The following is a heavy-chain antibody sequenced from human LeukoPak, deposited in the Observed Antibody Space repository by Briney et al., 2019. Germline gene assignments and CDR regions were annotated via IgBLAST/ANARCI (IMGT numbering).Heavy chain of an antibody. D-gene: IGHD3-16*01. CDR3: ASPQSDYGAFDI. J-gene: IGHJ4*02. V-gene: IGHV1-2*02. CDR1: GYTFTGYY. CDR2: INPNSGGT. Sequence: ASVKVSCKASGYTFTGYYMHWVRQAPGQGLEWMGWINPNSGGTNYAQKFQGRVTMTRDTTISTAYMELSRLRSDDTAVYYCASPQSDYGAFDIWGQGTLVTVSS.